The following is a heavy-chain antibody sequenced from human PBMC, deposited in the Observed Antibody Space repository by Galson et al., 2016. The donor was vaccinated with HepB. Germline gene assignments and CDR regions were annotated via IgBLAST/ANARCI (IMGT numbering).Heavy chain of an antibody. Sequence: SLRLSCEASEFILSSYWMSWVRQAPGKGLEWVADIKEDGSEKYYADSVKGRFTISRDNAKNSLYLQMNSLRAEDTAVYYCAKYSGSYKGYDYWGQGTLVTVSS. V-gene: IGHV3-7*02. CDR1: EFILSSYW. CDR3: AKYSGSYKGYDY. J-gene: IGHJ4*02. CDR2: IKEDGSEK. D-gene: IGHD1-26*01.